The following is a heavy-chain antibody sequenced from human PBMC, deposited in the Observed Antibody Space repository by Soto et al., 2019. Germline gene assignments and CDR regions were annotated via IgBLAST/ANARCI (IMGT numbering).Heavy chain of an antibody. CDR3: AKSIAARSYYYGMDV. CDR2: ISGSGGST. D-gene: IGHD6-6*01. J-gene: IGHJ6*02. CDR1: GFTFSIYA. Sequence: GGSLRLSCAAAGFTFSIYAMSWVRQAPGKGLEWVSAISGSGGSTYYADSVKGRFTISRDNSKNTLYLQMNSLRAEDTAVYYCAKSIAARSYYYGMDVWGQGTTVTVS. V-gene: IGHV3-23*01.